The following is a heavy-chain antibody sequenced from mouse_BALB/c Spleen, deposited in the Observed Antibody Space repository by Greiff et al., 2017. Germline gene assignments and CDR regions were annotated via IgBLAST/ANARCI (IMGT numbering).Heavy chain of an antibody. CDR2: INPSTGYT. CDR1: GYSFTSYW. Sequence: QVQLQQPGAELVRPGASVKLSCKASGYSFTSYWMHWVKQRPGQGLEWIGYINPSTGYTEYNQKFKDKATLTADKSSSTAYMQLSSLTSEDSAVYYCARTPIYYYGSSYGAMDYWGQGTSVTVSS. CDR3: ARTPIYYYGSSYGAMDY. D-gene: IGHD1-1*01. J-gene: IGHJ4*01. V-gene: IGHV1-4*01.